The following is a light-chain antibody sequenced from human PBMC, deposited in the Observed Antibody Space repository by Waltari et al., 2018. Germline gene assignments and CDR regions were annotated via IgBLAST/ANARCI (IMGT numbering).Light chain of an antibody. J-gene: IGLJ1*01. V-gene: IGLV1-44*01. CDR2: RDE. CDR1: NSNIGTNS. CDR3: AAWDDSLNGYV. Sequence: QSVLTQPPSASGTSGQRVTISCSGDNSNIGTNSVDWYQQFPGTAPKLLIYRDEQRPSGVPDRFAGSKSGSSASLAISGLLSEDEADYYCAAWDDSLNGYVFATGTKVTV.